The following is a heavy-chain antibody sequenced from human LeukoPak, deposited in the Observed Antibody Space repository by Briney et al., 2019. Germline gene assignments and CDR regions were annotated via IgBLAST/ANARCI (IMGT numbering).Heavy chain of an antibody. CDR3: ARDGRANYDFWSGYLFD. D-gene: IGHD3-3*01. CDR2: IFPIFGTA. CDR1: GGTFSSYA. Sequence: GASVKVSCKASGGTFSSYAISWVRQAPGQGLEWMGGIFPIFGTANYAQKFQGRVTITTDESTSTAYMELSSLRSEDTAVYYCARDGRANYDFWSGYLFDWGQGTLVTVSS. J-gene: IGHJ4*02. V-gene: IGHV1-69*05.